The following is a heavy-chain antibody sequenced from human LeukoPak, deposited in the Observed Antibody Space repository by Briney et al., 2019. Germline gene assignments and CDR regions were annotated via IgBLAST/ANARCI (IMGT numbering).Heavy chain of an antibody. CDR3: ARGRDRGRHFDC. D-gene: IGHD1-26*01. CDR1: EFTISDHY. J-gene: IGHJ4*02. CDR2: IRNKANGYTT. V-gene: IGHV3-72*01. Sequence: QPGGSLRLSCVASEFTISDHYVDWVRQAPAKGLEWVGRIRNKANGYTTDYAASVKGRFTISRDDSKNSLYLQMNSLETEDTAVYYCARGRDRGRHFDCWGQGAMLSVCS.